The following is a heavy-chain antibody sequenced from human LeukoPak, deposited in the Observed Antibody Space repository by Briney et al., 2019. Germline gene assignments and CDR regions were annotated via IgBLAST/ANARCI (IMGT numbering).Heavy chain of an antibody. V-gene: IGHV3-23*01. J-gene: IGHJ6*02. CDR2: ISGSGGST. CDR3: AKVVRVVAYSYRSYYGMDV. Sequence: GGSLRLSCAASGFTFSSYAMSWVRQAPGKGLEWVSAISGSGGSTYYADSVKGRFTISRDNSKNTLYLQMNSLRAEDTAVYYCAKVVRVVAYSYRSYYGMDVWGQGTTVTVSS. CDR1: GFTFSSYA. D-gene: IGHD5-18*01.